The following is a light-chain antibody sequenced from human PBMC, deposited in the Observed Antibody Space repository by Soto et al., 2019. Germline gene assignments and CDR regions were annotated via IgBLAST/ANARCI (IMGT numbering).Light chain of an antibody. CDR1: SSDVGGYNY. J-gene: IGLJ2*01. Sequence: QSALTQPASVSGSPGQSITISCTGTSSDVGGYNYVSWYQQQSGKAPELMIYDVSSRPPGVSNRFSGSKSGNTASLTISGLQAEDEADYYCSSYTGSSTLVVFGGGTKVTVL. CDR3: SSYTGSSTLVV. CDR2: DVS. V-gene: IGLV2-14*01.